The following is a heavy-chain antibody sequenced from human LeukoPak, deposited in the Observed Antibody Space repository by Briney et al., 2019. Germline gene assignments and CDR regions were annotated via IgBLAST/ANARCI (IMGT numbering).Heavy chain of an antibody. J-gene: IGHJ6*03. CDR3: ARGYSSTSVVGYYNYYMDV. D-gene: IGHD6-6*01. Sequence: TLSLTCTVSGGSISGGSDYWGWVRQPAGKGLEWLGRIYTSGSTNYNPSLKSRVTFSVDTSKNQFSLKLSSVTAADTAVYYCARGYSSTSVVGYYNYYMDVWGKGTTVTVSS. CDR1: GGSISGGSDY. V-gene: IGHV4-61*02. CDR2: IYTSGST.